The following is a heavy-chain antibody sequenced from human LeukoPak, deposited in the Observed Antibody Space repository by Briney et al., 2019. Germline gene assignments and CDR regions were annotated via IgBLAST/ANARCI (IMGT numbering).Heavy chain of an antibody. D-gene: IGHD3-3*01. Sequence: SETLSLTCTVSGGSISSYYWSWIRQPPGKGLEWIGYIYYSGSTNYNPSLKSRVTISVDTSKNQFSLKLSSVTAADTAVYYCARAAYYDFWSGNMGFDYWGQGTLVTVSS. CDR1: GGSISSYY. CDR2: IYYSGST. J-gene: IGHJ4*02. V-gene: IGHV4-59*01. CDR3: ARAAYYDFWSGNMGFDY.